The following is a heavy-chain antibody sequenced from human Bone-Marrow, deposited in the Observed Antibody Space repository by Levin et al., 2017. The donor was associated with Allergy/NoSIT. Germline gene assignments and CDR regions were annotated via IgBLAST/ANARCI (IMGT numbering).Heavy chain of an antibody. CDR2: ISSISSYS. CDR1: GFTFSDYP. D-gene: IGHD2-21*02. J-gene: IGHJ3*02. V-gene: IGHV3-21*01. CDR3: ARFPYCAGDCSDAFDI. Sequence: SGGSLRLSCVASGFTFSDYPMNWVRQAPGKGLEWVSSISSISSYSYYADSVKGRFTISRDNAKNSLYLEMNNLRAEDTAVYYCARFPYCAGDCSDAFDIWGQGTMVTVAS.